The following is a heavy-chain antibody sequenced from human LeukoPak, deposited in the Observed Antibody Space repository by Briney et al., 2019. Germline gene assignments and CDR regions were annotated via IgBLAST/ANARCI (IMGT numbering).Heavy chain of an antibody. D-gene: IGHD3-9*01. J-gene: IGHJ4*02. CDR1: GFTFSSYS. CDR2: IGSSSSYI. Sequence: GGSLRLSCAASGFTFSSYSMNWVRQAPGKGLEWVSSIGSSSSYIYYADSVKGRFTISRDNAKNSLYLQMNSLRAEDTAVYYCARDHYDILTGSAPLDFDYWGQGTLVTVSS. V-gene: IGHV3-21*01. CDR3: ARDHYDILTGSAPLDFDY.